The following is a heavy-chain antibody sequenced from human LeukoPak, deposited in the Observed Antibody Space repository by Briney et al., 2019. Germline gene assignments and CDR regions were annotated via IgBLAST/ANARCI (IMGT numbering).Heavy chain of an antibody. D-gene: IGHD1-26*01. V-gene: IGHV4-61*02. CDR1: GDSISSGDYY. Sequence: SETLSLTCTVSGDSISSGDYYWSWIRQPAGKGLEWIGRISSSGSTNYNPSLKSRVTISVDTSKNQFSLKLSSVTAADTAVYYCARGVGVGEYNWFDPWGQGTLVTVSS. J-gene: IGHJ5*02. CDR3: ARGVGVGEYNWFDP. CDR2: ISSSGST.